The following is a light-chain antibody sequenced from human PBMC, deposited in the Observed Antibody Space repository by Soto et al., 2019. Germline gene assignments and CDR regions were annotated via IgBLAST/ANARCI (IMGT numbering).Light chain of an antibody. CDR3: QQRYSTPRD. CDR2: AAS. J-gene: IGKJ5*01. Sequence: DIQMTQSPSSLSASVGDRVTITCRASQSISNSLNWYQQKPGRAPKLLIYAASSLQSGVPSRFTGSGSGTDFILTISSLQHEDFATYYCQQRYSTPRDFGQGTRLEIK. CDR1: QSISNS. V-gene: IGKV1-39*01.